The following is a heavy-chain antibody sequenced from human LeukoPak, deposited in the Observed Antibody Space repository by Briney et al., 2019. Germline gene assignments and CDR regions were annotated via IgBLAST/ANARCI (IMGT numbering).Heavy chain of an antibody. D-gene: IGHD4-23*01. CDR1: GFTFSSYW. CDR3: ARGRPHGNDY. CDR2: IASDGNST. J-gene: IGHJ4*02. Sequence: GGSLRLSCAVSGFTFSSYWMNWVRQAPGKGLVWVSRIASDGNSTTYADSVKGRFSISRDNAKNTLYLQMNSLRVEDTAVYYCARGRPHGNDYWGQGTLVTVSS. V-gene: IGHV3-74*01.